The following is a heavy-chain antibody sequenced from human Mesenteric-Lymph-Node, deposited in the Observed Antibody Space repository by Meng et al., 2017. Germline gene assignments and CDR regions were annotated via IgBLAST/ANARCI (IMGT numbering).Heavy chain of an antibody. V-gene: IGHV4-34*01. D-gene: IGHD2-2*01. CDR3: ARGFRSTSRYDD. J-gene: IGHJ4*02. CDR2: INHSGST. CDR1: GGSFSGYY. Sequence: SETLSLTCAVYGGSFSGYYWSWIRQPPGKGLEGIGEINHSGSTNYNPSLKSRVTISVDTSKNQFSLKLSAVTAEDTAVYYCARGFRSTSRYDDWGQGTLVTVSS.